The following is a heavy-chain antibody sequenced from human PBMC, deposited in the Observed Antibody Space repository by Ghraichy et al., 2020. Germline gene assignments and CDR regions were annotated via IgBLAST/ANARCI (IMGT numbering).Heavy chain of an antibody. CDR2: IYYSGST. Sequence: SETLSLTCTVSGGSISSYYWSWIRQPPGKGLEWIGYIYYSGSTNYNPSLKSRVTISVDTSKNQFSLKLSSVTAADTVVYYCARALDYGDYSPGAFDIWGQGTMVTVSS. J-gene: IGHJ3*02. V-gene: IGHV4-59*01. CDR3: ARALDYGDYSPGAFDI. CDR1: GGSISSYY. D-gene: IGHD4-17*01.